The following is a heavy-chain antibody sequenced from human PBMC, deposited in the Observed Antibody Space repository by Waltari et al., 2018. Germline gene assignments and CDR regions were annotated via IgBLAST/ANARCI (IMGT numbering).Heavy chain of an antibody. V-gene: IGHV1-8*02. CDR3: ARGRDVFANFDYNWFDP. CDR2: VNPNRGAK. D-gene: IGHD3-3*01. J-gene: IGHJ5*02. CDR1: GYTFINYE. Sequence: QVQLVQSGAEVLRPGASVKVSCQASGYTFINYEINWVRQAAGQGLEWMVWVNPNRGAKANAKKVQGIITMTWDTSISTAYMELSNLRSDDTAVLYCARGRDVFANFDYNWFDPWGQGTLVTVSS.